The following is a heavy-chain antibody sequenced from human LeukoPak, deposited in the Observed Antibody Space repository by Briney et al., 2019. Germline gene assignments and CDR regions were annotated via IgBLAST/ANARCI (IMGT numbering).Heavy chain of an antibody. CDR2: TYYRSKWYN. J-gene: IGHJ6*03. D-gene: IGHD2-2*01. V-gene: IGHV6-1*01. CDR1: GDSVSSNSAA. CDR3: ARDRIVVVPAATKLYYYYYMDV. Sequence: SQTLSLTCAISGDSVSSNSAAWNWIRQSPSRGLEWLGRTYYRSKWYNDYAVPVKSRITINPDTSKNQFSLQLNSVTPEDTAVYYCARDRIVVVPAATKLYYYYYMDVWGKGTTVTVSS.